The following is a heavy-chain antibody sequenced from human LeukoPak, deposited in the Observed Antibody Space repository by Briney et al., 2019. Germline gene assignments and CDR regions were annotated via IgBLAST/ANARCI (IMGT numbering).Heavy chain of an antibody. CDR3: AASIVATITYLDY. V-gene: IGHV3-7*01. D-gene: IGHD5-12*01. CDR1: GFTFSSYW. Sequence: PGGSLRLSCAASGFTFSSYWMSWVRQTPGKGLEWVANIKQDGSEKYYVDSMKGRFTISRDNAKNSLYLQMNSLRAEDTAVYYCAASIVATITYLDYWGQGTLVTVSS. J-gene: IGHJ4*02. CDR2: IKQDGSEK.